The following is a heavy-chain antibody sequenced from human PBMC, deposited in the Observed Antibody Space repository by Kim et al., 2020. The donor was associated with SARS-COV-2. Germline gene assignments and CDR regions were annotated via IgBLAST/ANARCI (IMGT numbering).Heavy chain of an antibody. CDR3: ARGSVGRGSGSYYTFDY. CDR1: GYTFTSYA. V-gene: IGHV1-3*01. Sequence: ASVKVSCKASGYTFTSYAMHWVRQAPGQRLEWMGWINAGNGNTKYSQKFQGRVTITRDTSASTAYMELSSLRSEDTAVYYCARGSVGRGSGSYYTFDYWGQGTLVTVSS. J-gene: IGHJ4*02. D-gene: IGHD3-10*01. CDR2: INAGNGNT.